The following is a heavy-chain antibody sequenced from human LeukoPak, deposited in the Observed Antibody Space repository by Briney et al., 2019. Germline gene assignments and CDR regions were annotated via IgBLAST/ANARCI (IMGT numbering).Heavy chain of an antibody. V-gene: IGHV3-30*03. CDR2: ISYDGSNK. CDR3: AGIFTTSPSNDY. J-gene: IGHJ4*02. Sequence: RGSLRLSCAASGFTFSSYGMHWVRQAPGKGLEWVAVISYDGSNKYYADSVKGRFTISRDNSKNTLYLQMNSLRAEDTAVYYCAGIFTTSPSNDYWGQGTLVTVSS. D-gene: IGHD3-3*01. CDR1: GFTFSSYG.